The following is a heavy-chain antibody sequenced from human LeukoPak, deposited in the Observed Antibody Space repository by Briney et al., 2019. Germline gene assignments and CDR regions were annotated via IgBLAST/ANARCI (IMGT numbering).Heavy chain of an antibody. J-gene: IGHJ4*02. CDR1: GFTFSSYW. D-gene: IGHD1-14*01. V-gene: IGHV3-74*01. Sequence: GVSLRLSCAASGFTFSSYWMHWVRQAPGKGLVWVSRINTDGRSTTYADSVKGRFTISRDNAKNTLYLQMNSLTAEDTALYYCARDFGGSRIQPGSDFWGQGSLVIVSS. CDR2: INTDGRST. CDR3: ARDFGGSRIQPGSDF.